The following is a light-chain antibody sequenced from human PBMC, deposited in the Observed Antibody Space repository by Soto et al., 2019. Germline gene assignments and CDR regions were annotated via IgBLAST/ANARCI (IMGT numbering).Light chain of an antibody. J-gene: IGLJ2*01. V-gene: IGLV1-44*01. CDR1: SSNIGSNP. Sequence: QSVLTQPPSASGTPGQRVTISCSGSSSNIGSNPVNWYQQLPGTAPKLLIYSNSQRPSGVPDRFSGSKADTSASLAISALQSEDEADYYCAAWDSSLDAHLLFGGGTKLTVL. CDR2: SNS. CDR3: AAWDSSLDAHLL.